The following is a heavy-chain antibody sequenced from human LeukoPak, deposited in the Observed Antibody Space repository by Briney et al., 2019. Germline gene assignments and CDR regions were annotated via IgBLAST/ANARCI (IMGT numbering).Heavy chain of an antibody. V-gene: IGHV3-30-3*01. Sequence: GGSLRLSCAACGFTFSSYAMHWVRQAPGKGLEWVAVISYDGSNKYYADSVKGRFTISRDNSKNTLYLQMNSLRAEDTAVYYCTYSSSWPFDYWGQGTLVTVSS. D-gene: IGHD6-13*01. CDR1: GFTFSSYA. CDR2: ISYDGSNK. J-gene: IGHJ4*02. CDR3: TYSSSWPFDY.